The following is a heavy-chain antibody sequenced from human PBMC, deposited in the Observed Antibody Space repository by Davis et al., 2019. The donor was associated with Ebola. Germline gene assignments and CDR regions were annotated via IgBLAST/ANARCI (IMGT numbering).Heavy chain of an antibody. Sequence: GGSLRLSCKGSGYSFTSYWIGWVRQLPGKGLEWMGIIYPGDSDTRYSPSFQGQVTIPADKSISTAYLQWSSLKASDTAMYYCARPLNQDVDTEYYWGQGTLVTVSS. CDR2: IYPGDSDT. J-gene: IGHJ4*02. CDR3: ARPLNQDVDTEYY. CDR1: GYSFTSYW. V-gene: IGHV5-51*01. D-gene: IGHD5-18*01.